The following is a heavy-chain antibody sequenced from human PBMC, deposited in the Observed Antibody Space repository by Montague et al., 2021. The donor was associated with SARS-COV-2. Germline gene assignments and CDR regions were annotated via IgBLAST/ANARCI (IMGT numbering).Heavy chain of an antibody. CDR1: GFTFRTYD. D-gene: IGHD3-10*01. Sequence: SLRLSCAASGFTFRTYDMNWVRQAPGQGLEWVSYISSSGSTIYYADSVKGRFTISRDNAKNSLYLQMNSLRAEDTAVYYCARDGRFGELDYWGRGTLVTVST. J-gene: IGHJ4*02. CDR2: ISSSGSTI. V-gene: IGHV3-48*03. CDR3: ARDGRFGELDY.